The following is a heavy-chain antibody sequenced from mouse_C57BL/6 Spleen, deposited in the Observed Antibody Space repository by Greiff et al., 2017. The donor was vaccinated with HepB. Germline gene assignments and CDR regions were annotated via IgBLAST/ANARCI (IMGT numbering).Heavy chain of an antibody. D-gene: IGHD2-5*01. CDR2: INPNNGGT. CDR3: AKPSNYDYAMDY. Sequence: VQLQQSGPELVKPGASVKISCKASGYTFTDYYMNWVKQSHGKSLEWIGDINPNNGGTSYNQKFKGKATLTVDKSSSTAYMELRSLTSEDSAVYYCAKPSNYDYAMDYWGQGTSVTVSS. V-gene: IGHV1-26*01. CDR1: GYTFTDYY. J-gene: IGHJ4*01.